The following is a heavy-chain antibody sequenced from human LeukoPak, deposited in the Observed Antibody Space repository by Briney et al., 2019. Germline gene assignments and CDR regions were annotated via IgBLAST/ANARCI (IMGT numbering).Heavy chain of an antibody. CDR1: GYTFTSYD. J-gene: IGHJ4*02. Sequence: ASVKVSCKASGYTFTSYDINWVRQATGQGLEWMGWMNPNSGNTGYAQKFQGRVTMTRNTSISTAYMELSSLRSEDTAVYYCARDGITVVTSLFDYWGQGTLVTVSS. V-gene: IGHV1-8*01. CDR2: MNPNSGNT. D-gene: IGHD4-23*01. CDR3: ARDGITVVTSLFDY.